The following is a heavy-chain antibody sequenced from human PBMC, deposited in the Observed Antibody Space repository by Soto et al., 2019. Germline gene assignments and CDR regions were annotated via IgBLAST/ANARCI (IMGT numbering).Heavy chain of an antibody. J-gene: IGHJ6*02. V-gene: IGHV2-5*01. CDR1: GFSLSTSGVG. CDR3: AHSILPYSSRHYYDGMDV. Sequence: SGPTLVNPTQTLTLTCTFSGFSLSTSGVGVGWIRQPPGKALEWLALIYWNDDKRYSPSLKSRLTITKDTSKNQVVLTMTNMDPVDTATYYCAHSILPYSSRHYYDGMDVWGQGTTVTVSS. D-gene: IGHD6-13*01. CDR2: IYWNDDK.